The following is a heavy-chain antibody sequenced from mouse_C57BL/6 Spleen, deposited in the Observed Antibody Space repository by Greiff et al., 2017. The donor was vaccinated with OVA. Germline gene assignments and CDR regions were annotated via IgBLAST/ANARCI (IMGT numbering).Heavy chain of an antibody. CDR3: ARPYYYGSSPSYWYVDV. Sequence: VQLQQPGAELVKPGASVKLSCKASGYTFTSYWMQWVKQRPGQGLEWIGEIDPSDSYTNYNQKFKGKATLTVDTSSSTAYMQLSSLTSEDSAVYYCARPYYYGSSPSYWYVDVWGTGTTVTVSS. CDR2: IDPSDSYT. D-gene: IGHD1-1*01. V-gene: IGHV1-50*01. J-gene: IGHJ1*03. CDR1: GYTFTSYW.